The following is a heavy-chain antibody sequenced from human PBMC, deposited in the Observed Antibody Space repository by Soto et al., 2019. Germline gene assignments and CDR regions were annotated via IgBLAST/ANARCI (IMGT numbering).Heavy chain of an antibody. J-gene: IGHJ4*02. D-gene: IGHD3-9*01. CDR3: SRDDSDWFFN. CDR1: GDSINSNYC. CDR2: IYYSGGT. V-gene: IGHV4-4*02. Sequence: TSETLSLTCAVSGDSINSNYCWTWVRQPPGKGLEWIAEIYYSGGTSYNPSLKSRVTISMDKSKNQFSLNLTSVTAADTAMYYCSRDDSDWFFNWGRGTLVTVSS.